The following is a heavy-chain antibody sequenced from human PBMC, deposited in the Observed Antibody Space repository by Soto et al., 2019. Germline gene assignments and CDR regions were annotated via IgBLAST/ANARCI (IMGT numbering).Heavy chain of an antibody. CDR2: ISSSSTFK. CDR3: ARDPPLSRIVVVGVADV. J-gene: IGHJ4*02. CDR1: GFTFSNYN. V-gene: IGHV3-21*02. Sequence: EVQLVESGGGLVKPGGSLRLSCAASGFTFSNYNMNWVRQAPGKGLEWVSSISSSSTFKNYADSVKGRFTISRDNDKNSVYLHMSSLGAEDTAVYYCARDPPLSRIVVVGVADVWGQGTLVTVSS. D-gene: IGHD3-22*01.